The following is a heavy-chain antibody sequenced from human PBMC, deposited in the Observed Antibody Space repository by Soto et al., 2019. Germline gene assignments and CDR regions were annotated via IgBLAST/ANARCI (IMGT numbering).Heavy chain of an antibody. V-gene: IGHV3-23*01. CDR3: AKAWGCSGGSCYSYYYYGMDV. J-gene: IGHJ6*02. CDR1: GFTFSSYA. CDR2: ISGSGGST. D-gene: IGHD2-15*01. Sequence: EVQLLESGGGLVQPGGSLRLSCAASGFTFSSYAMSWVRQAPGKGLEWVSAISGSGGSTYYADSVKGRFTISRDNSKNTLYLQMNSLRAEDTAVYYCAKAWGCSGGSCYSYYYYGMDVWGQGTTVTVSS.